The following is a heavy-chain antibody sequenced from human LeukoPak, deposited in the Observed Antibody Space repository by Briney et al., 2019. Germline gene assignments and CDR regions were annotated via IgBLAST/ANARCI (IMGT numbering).Heavy chain of an antibody. CDR1: GFTVSSNY. J-gene: IGHJ5*02. CDR3: ARGNTYYDYVWGSYLFDP. CDR2: IYSGGST. V-gene: IGHV3-66*01. Sequence: PGGSLRLSCAASGFTVSSNYMSWVRQAPGKGLEWVSVIYSGGSTYYADSVKGRFTISRDNSKNTLYLQMSSLRAEDTAVYYCARGNTYYDYVWGSYLFDPWGQGTLVTVSS. D-gene: IGHD3-16*01.